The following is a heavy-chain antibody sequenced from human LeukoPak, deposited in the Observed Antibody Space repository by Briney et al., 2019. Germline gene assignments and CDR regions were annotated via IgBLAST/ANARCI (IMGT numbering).Heavy chain of an antibody. D-gene: IGHD6-13*01. CDR3: ARDSKQQLVYYYYGMDV. CDR1: GFTFSSYG. CDR2: ISYDGSNK. Sequence: GGSLRLSCAVSGFTFSSYGMHWFRQAPGKGLEWVAVISYDGSNKYYADSVKGRFTISRDNSKNTLYLQMNSLRAEDTAVYYCARDSKQQLVYYYYGMDVSGQGTTVTVSS. V-gene: IGHV3-30-3*01. J-gene: IGHJ6*02.